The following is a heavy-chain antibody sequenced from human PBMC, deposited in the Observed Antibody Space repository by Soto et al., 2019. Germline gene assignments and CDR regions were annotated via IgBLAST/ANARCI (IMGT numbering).Heavy chain of an antibody. Sequence: ALRLSCAASGFTFSSYGMHWVRQAPGKGLEWVAVISYDGSNKYYADSVKGRFTISRDNSKNTLYLQMNSLRAEDTAVYYCAKRTMVYAYYYYYGMDVWGQGTTVTVSS. CDR2: ISYDGSNK. D-gene: IGHD2-8*01. CDR1: GFTFSSYG. CDR3: AKRTMVYAYYYYYGMDV. J-gene: IGHJ6*02. V-gene: IGHV3-30*18.